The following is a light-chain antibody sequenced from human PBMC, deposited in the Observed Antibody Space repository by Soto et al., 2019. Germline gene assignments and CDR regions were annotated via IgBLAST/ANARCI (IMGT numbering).Light chain of an antibody. J-gene: IGLJ3*02. CDR1: RSNIGRNY. CDR3: AAWDDSLNGQV. V-gene: IGLV1-47*01. Sequence: QSVLTQPPSASGTPGQRVTISCSGSRSNIGRNYVYLYQHIPGTAPKLLLQTNNERPSGVPDRFSGSKSGTSVSLAISGLRSEDEATYYCAAWDDSLNGQVFGGGTKLTVL. CDR2: TNN.